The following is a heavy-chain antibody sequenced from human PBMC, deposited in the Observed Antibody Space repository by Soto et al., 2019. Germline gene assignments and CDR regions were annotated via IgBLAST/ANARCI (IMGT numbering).Heavy chain of an antibody. CDR2: IDPSDSYT. V-gene: IGHV5-10-1*01. J-gene: IGHJ4*02. CDR1: GYSFTSYW. CDR3: ARLARYDSSGHQGGFDY. Sequence: GESLKISCKGSGYSFTSYWISWVRQMPGKVLEWMGRIDPSDSYTNYSPSFQGHVTISADKSISTAYLQWSSLKASDTAMYYCARLARYDSSGHQGGFDYWGQGXLVTVSS. D-gene: IGHD3-22*01.